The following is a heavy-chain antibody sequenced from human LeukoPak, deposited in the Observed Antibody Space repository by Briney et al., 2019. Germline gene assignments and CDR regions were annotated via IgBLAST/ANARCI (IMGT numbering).Heavy chain of an antibody. CDR2: ISGSGGST. Sequence: GGSLRLSCAASGFTFSSSAMSWVRQAPGKGLEWVSAISGSGGSTYYADSVKGRFTISRDNSKNTLYLQMNSLRAEDTAVYYCARDGYDFWSGIDYWGQGTLVTVSS. CDR1: GFTFSSSA. CDR3: ARDGYDFWSGIDY. D-gene: IGHD3-3*01. J-gene: IGHJ4*02. V-gene: IGHV3-23*01.